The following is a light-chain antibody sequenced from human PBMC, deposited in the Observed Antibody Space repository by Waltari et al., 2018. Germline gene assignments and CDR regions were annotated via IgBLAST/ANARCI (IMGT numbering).Light chain of an antibody. CDR3: GAWDDSLNGGV. CDR1: SSNIGRNT. CDR2: TNH. V-gene: IGLV1-44*01. J-gene: IGLJ3*02. Sequence: QSVLTQPPSASGTPGQRVTISCSGSSSNIGRNTVHWYQQLPGTAPKLLIFTNHQRPSGVPDRFSGSKAGTAAYLASSGLQSEDEADYYCGAWDDSLNGGVFGGGTKLTVL.